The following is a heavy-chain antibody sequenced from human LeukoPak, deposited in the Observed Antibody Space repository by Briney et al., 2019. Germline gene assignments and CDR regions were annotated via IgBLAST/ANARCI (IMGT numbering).Heavy chain of an antibody. CDR3: ASSGYCSSTSCPYYFDY. V-gene: IGHV3-7*03. D-gene: IGHD2-2*03. CDR2: IKQDGSEK. Sequence: AGSLTLACAASGLTFSSYWMSWVRQPPGKGLEWVANIKQDGSEKYYVDSVKGRFTISRDNAKNSLYLQMNSLRAEDTAVYYCASSGYCSSTSCPYYFDYWGQGTLVTVSS. J-gene: IGHJ4*02. CDR1: GLTFSSYW.